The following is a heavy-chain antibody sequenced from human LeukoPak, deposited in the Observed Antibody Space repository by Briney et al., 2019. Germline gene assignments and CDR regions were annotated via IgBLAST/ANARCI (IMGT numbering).Heavy chain of an antibody. J-gene: IGHJ4*02. V-gene: IGHV3-23*01. Sequence: GGSLRLSCAASGFTFSSYAMSWVPQAPGKGLEWVSVVSDGGGTTYYADSVKGRFTISRDNSKNTLYLQMNSLRVEDTAVYYSVSSFDYLSPLDYWGQGTLVTVSS. CDR1: GFTFSSYA. D-gene: IGHD3-16*01. CDR3: VSSFDYLSPLDY. CDR2: VSDGGGTT.